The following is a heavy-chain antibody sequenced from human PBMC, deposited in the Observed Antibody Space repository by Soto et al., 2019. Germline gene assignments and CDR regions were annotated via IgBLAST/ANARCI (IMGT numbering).Heavy chain of an antibody. CDR3: AKDFLQDWGHDYYYGISV. CDR2: ISGSGVNT. D-gene: IGHD7-27*01. Sequence: PGGSLRLSCAAPGFIFSNYAMSWARQAPGKGPEWVSSISGSGVNTFYADSVKGRFTISRDNSKNMLYLQMSSLRAEDTALYYCAKDFLQDWGHDYYYGISVWGQGTTVTV. CDR1: GFIFSNYA. V-gene: IGHV3-23*01. J-gene: IGHJ6*02.